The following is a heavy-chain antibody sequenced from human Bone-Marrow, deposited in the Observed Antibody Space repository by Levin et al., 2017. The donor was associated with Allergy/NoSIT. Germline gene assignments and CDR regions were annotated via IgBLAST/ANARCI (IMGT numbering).Heavy chain of an antibody. CDR2: ISGRGGNT. CDR3: AKGRFDNGGDSPDS. J-gene: IGHJ4*02. D-gene: IGHD4-23*01. CDR1: GITFSSHA. Sequence: GGSLRLSCAASGITFSSHAMTWVRQAPGKGLEWVSSISGRGGNTYYADSVKGRFTISRDNSKNTVSVQMNSLRAEDTAVYYCAKGRFDNGGDSPDSWGQGTLVTVSS. V-gene: IGHV3-23*01.